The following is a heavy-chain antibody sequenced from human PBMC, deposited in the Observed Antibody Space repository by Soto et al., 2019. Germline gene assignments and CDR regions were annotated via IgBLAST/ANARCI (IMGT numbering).Heavy chain of an antibody. CDR1: GFSIYNSRLG. D-gene: IGHD3-10*01. CDR2: ILSNDGK. J-gene: IGHJ6*03. Sequence: QVTLKASGPVLVRPTETLTLTCTVSGFSIYNSRLGVSLILQPPGQALEWLAHILSNDGKSYSTSLKSRLSISQDTSKSQVVLTMTNMDHVATATYYCARMLAVNYYYSYMHVRGQGTTLTVSS. CDR3: ARMLAVNYYYSYMHV. V-gene: IGHV2-26*01.